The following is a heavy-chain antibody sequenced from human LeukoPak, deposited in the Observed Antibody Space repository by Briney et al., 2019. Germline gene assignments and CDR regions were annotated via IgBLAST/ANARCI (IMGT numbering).Heavy chain of an antibody. V-gene: IGHV1-69*02. CDR1: GGTFSNYT. Sequence: VASVKVSCKASGGTFSNYTISWVRQAPGQGLEWMGRIIPILGITNYAQKFQGRVTITADKSTSTAYMELSSLISEDTAVYYCARGTYGGREDYFDYWGQGTLVTVSP. CDR2: IIPILGIT. CDR3: ARGTYGGREDYFDY. D-gene: IGHD4-23*01. J-gene: IGHJ4*02.